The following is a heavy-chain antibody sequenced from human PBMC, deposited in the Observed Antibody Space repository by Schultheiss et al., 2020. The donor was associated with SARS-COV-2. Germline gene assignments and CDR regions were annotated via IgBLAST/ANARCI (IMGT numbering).Heavy chain of an antibody. D-gene: IGHD1/OR15-1a*01. J-gene: IGHJ4*02. CDR1: GFTFSSYG. V-gene: IGHV3-23*01. CDR2: ISGDGNYI. CDR3: AKAWNRLSHPYYFDY. Sequence: GESLKISCAASGFTFSSYGMHWVRQAPGKGLEWLSAISGDGNYIYYADSVTGRFTLSRDNSKTTLFLQMNSLRAEDTAVYYCAKAWNRLSHPYYFDYWGQGTLVTVSS.